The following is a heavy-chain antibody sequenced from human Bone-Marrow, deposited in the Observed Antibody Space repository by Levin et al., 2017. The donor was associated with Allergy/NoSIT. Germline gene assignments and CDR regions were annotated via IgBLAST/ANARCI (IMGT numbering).Heavy chain of an antibody. D-gene: IGHD6-19*01. CDR3: AKDRIAVAGTLDY. Sequence: SLKISCAASGFTFDDYAMHWVRQAPGKGLEWVSGISWNSGSIGYADSVKGRFTISRDNAKNSLYLQMNSLRAEDTALYYCAKDRIAVAGTLDYWGQGTLVTVSS. CDR2: ISWNSGSI. V-gene: IGHV3-9*01. J-gene: IGHJ4*02. CDR1: GFTFDDYA.